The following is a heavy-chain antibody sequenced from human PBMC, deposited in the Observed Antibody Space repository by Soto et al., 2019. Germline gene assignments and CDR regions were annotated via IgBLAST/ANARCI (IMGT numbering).Heavy chain of an antibody. CDR3: ECHESDPTGEMVRGLYFFHY. Sequence: LSETLSHTCHVPGGSITKRDYHWAWIRQPPGKGLEGRGNIYYTRDAYYNSSIQSRATIPLPTSKNQFSLRPTSLSASDTDGYYCECHESDPTGEMVRGLYFFHYWGQGTQVTVSS. V-gene: IGHV4-39*01. D-gene: IGHD3-10*01. J-gene: IGHJ4*02. CDR1: GGSITKRDYH. CDR2: IYYTRDA.